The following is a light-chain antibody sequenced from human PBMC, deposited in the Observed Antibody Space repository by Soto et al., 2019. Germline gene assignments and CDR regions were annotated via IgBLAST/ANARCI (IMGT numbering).Light chain of an antibody. CDR3: QQYGDYWWT. J-gene: IGKJ1*01. CDR1: QTISHW. V-gene: IGKV1-5*03. Sequence: DIQMTQSPSTLSASVGDRVTITCRASQTISHWLAWFQQKPGKAPNLLIYGVSNLASGVPSRFGGTGSGTEVTLTISNLQPDDIATYYCQQYGDYWWTFGQGTKVEIQ. CDR2: GVS.